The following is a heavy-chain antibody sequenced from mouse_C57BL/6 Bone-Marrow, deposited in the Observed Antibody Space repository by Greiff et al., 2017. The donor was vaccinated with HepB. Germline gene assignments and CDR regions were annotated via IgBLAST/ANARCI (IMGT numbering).Heavy chain of an antibody. D-gene: IGHD1-3*01. CDR1: GYTFTDYY. J-gene: IGHJ2*01. Sequence: EVQLQQSGPELVKPGASVKLSCKASGYTFTDYYMNWVKQSHGKSLEWIGDINPNNGGTSYNQKFKGKATLTVDKSSSTAYMELRSLTSEDSAVYYCAREGKDYFDYWGQGTTLTVSS. V-gene: IGHV1-26*01. CDR2: INPNNGGT. CDR3: AREGKDYFDY.